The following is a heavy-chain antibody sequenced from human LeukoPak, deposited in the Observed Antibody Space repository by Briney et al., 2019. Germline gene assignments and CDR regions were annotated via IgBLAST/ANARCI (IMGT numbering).Heavy chain of an antibody. CDR2: IYSGGST. Sequence: GGSLRLSCAASGFAVSNNYMSWVRQAPGKGLEWVSVIYSGGSTTYADSVRGRFTIPRDNSKNTVYLQMNSRRAEDTAVYYCARDPRLRGLDDTFDIWGQGTMVTVSS. J-gene: IGHJ3*02. CDR1: GFAVSNNY. CDR3: ARDPRLRGLDDTFDI. V-gene: IGHV3-53*01. D-gene: IGHD2-8*01.